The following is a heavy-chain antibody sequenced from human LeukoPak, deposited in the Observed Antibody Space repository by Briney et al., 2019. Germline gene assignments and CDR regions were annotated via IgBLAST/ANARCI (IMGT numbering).Heavy chain of an antibody. J-gene: IGHJ3*02. CDR3: ARESGEAFDI. V-gene: IGHV3-21*01. CDR2: IGSSSSSI. D-gene: IGHD7-27*01. Sequence: GGSLRLSCAASGITFSSHSMNWVRQAPGKGLEWVSAIGSSSSSIYYADSVKGRFTISRDNAKNSLYLQMNSLRAEGTAVYYCARESGEAFDIWGQGTIVTVSS. CDR1: GITFSSHS.